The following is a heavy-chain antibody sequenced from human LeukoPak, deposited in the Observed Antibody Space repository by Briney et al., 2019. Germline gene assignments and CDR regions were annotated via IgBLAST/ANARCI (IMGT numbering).Heavy chain of an antibody. CDR3: ARGSWHHLFDY. CDR2: IYYSGST. D-gene: IGHD6-13*01. CDR1: GGSLSSYY. Sequence: SETLSLTCTVSGGSLSSYYWSWIRQPPGKGLEWIGYIYYSGSTNYNPSLKSRVTISVDTSKNQFSLKLSSVTAADTAVYYCARGSWHHLFDYWGQGTLVTVSS. V-gene: IGHV4-59*01. J-gene: IGHJ4*02.